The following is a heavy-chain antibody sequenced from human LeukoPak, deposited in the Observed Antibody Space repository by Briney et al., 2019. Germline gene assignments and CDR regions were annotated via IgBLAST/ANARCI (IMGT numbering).Heavy chain of an antibody. CDR1: GFSVTDSY. D-gene: IGHD3-22*01. V-gene: IGHV3-66*01. J-gene: IGHJ4*02. Sequence: GGSLRLSCAASGFSVTDSYFSWVRQTPGKGLEWVSLISSGGITNYADSVRGRFTISRDIPGKTVYLQMNSLRAEDTAVYYCARDIYDATGYWGQGTLVTVSS. CDR3: ARDIYDATGY. CDR2: ISSGGIT.